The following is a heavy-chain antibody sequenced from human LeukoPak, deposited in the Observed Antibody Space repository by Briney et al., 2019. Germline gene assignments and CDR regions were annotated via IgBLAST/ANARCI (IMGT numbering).Heavy chain of an antibody. V-gene: IGHV3-15*01. CDR1: GFTLSNAW. Sequence: PGGSLRLSCAASGFTLSNAWMNWVRQAPGKGLEWVGLIKSKTNGETRDYAAPVKGRFTISRDDSDNTLYLQMNSLKNEDTAVYYCATYRQVLLPFESWGQGTLVTVSS. J-gene: IGHJ4*02. CDR2: IKSKTNGETR. D-gene: IGHD2-8*02. CDR3: ATYRQVLLPFES.